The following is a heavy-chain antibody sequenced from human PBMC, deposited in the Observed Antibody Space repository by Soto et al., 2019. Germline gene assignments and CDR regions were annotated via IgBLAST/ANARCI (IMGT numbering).Heavy chain of an antibody. CDR1: GYSFTSYW. D-gene: IGHD3-10*01. V-gene: IGHV5-51*01. CDR3: ASTGDNYYGSGSYYNGGYYFDY. Sequence: GESLKISCKGSGYSFTSYWIGWVRQMPGKGLEWMGIIYPGDSDTRYSPSFQGQVTISADKSISTAYLQWSSLKASDTAMYYCASTGDNYYGSGSYYNGGYYFDYWGQGTLVTVSS. CDR2: IYPGDSDT. J-gene: IGHJ4*02.